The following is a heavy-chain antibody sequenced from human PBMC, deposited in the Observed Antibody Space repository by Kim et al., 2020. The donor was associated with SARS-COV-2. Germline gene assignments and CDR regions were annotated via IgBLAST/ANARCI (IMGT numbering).Heavy chain of an antibody. CDR2: NTT. J-gene: IGHJ4*02. Sequence: NTTIYDDSVKGRITISRDNAKNSLYLKLNSLRAEDTAVYYCARDFRLGYWGQGTLVSVSS. CDR3: ARDFRLGY. V-gene: IGHV3-48*01. D-gene: IGHD3-16*01.